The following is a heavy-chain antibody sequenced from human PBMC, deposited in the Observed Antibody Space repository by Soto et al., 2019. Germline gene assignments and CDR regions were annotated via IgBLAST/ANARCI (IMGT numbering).Heavy chain of an antibody. CDR2: VSGSAATI. D-gene: IGHD3-10*01. V-gene: IGHV3-23*01. CDR3: TKGQGSGSYVGYYHYIDV. CDR1: GFTFNTNS. J-gene: IGHJ6*03. Sequence: GGSLRLSCEGSGFTFNTNSMGWVRQAPGKGLEWVSAVSGSAATINYADSVTGRSTISSDNSKNTLYLQMNSLRAEDTAIYYCTKGQGSGSYVGYYHYIDVWGKGTTVTVSS.